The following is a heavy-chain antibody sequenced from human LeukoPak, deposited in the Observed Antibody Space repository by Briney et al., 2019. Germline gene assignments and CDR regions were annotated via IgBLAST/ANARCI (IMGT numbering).Heavy chain of an antibody. V-gene: IGHV5-51*01. D-gene: IGHD5-24*01. CDR1: GYSFASYW. CDR3: ARQTRNGYNPFDY. J-gene: IGHJ4*02. Sequence: GESLKISCKGSGYSFASYWIGWVRQMPGKGLEWMGIIYPGDSNTKYSPSFQGRVTISADKSISTAYLQWSSLKASDTAMYYCARQTRNGYNPFDYWGQGTLVTVSS. CDR2: IYPGDSNT.